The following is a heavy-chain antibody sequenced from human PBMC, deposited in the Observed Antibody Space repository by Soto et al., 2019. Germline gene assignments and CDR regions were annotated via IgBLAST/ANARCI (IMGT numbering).Heavy chain of an antibody. D-gene: IGHD6-13*01. J-gene: IGHJ4*02. Sequence: EVQLLESGGGLVQPGGSLRLSCAASGFTFSSYAMRWVRQAPGKGLEWVSAVSGSGGSTYYADSVKGRFTISRDNSKNTMYLQRNSLSAVDTGVYYCARRGPGTYFDHWGQGTLVTVSS. CDR1: GFTFSSYA. CDR2: VSGSGGST. V-gene: IGHV3-23*01. CDR3: ARRGPGTYFDH.